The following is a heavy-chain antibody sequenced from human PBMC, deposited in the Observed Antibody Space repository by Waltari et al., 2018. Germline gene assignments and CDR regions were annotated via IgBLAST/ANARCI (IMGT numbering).Heavy chain of an antibody. CDR3: AREFGTIARFDY. Sequence: EVQLVESGGGLVQPGGSLRRTCVASGYTFSDHPIIWVRQAPGKGLDWISYIRGNSVYIYYADSVKGRFIVSRDNAQNTAFLQMNTLRAEDTAVYYCAREFGTIARFDYWGQGTLVAVSS. J-gene: IGHJ4*02. CDR2: IRGNSVYI. V-gene: IGHV3-48*01. D-gene: IGHD3-16*01. CDR1: GYTFSDHP.